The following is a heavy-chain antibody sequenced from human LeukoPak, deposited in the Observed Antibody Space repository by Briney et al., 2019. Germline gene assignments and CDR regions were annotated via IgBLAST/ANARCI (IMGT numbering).Heavy chain of an antibody. V-gene: IGHV3-64*01. J-gene: IGHJ3*02. CDR3: ARLPSSGAFDI. CDR2: INSNGGST. D-gene: IGHD3-10*01. CDR1: GFTFSSYA. Sequence: GSLRLSCAASGFTFSSYAMHWVRQAPGKGLECVSAINSNGGSTYYANSVKGRFTISRDNSKNTLYLQMGSLRAEDMAVYYCARLPSSGAFDIWGQGTMVTVSS.